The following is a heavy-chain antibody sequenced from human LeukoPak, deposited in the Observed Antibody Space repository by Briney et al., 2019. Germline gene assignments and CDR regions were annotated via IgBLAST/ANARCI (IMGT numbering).Heavy chain of an antibody. D-gene: IGHD6-13*01. V-gene: IGHV4-34*01. J-gene: IGHJ5*02. CDR2: INHSGST. Sequence: SETLSLTCAVYGGSLSGYYWSWIRQPPGKGLEWIGEINHSGSTNYNPSLKSRVTISVDTSKNQFSLKLSSVTAADTAVYYCARGRIAAAGRGWFDPWGQGTLVTVSS. CDR3: ARGRIAAAGRGWFDP. CDR1: GGSLSGYY.